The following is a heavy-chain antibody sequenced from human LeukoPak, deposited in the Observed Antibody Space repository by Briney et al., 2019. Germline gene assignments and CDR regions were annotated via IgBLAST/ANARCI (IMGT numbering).Heavy chain of an antibody. Sequence: GESLKISCKGSGYRFTNYWIAWVRQMPGQGLESMGIVYPGDSIIRYSPSFQGQVTISVDKSINTAYQQWSSLKASDTAMYYCARFDIFTGYYLFDYWGQGTLVTVSS. CDR2: VYPGDSII. D-gene: IGHD3-9*01. V-gene: IGHV5-51*01. CDR1: GYRFTNYW. CDR3: ARFDIFTGYYLFDY. J-gene: IGHJ4*02.